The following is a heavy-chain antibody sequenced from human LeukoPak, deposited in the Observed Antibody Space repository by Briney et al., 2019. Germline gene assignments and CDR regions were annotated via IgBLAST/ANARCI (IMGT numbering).Heavy chain of an antibody. V-gene: IGHV1-69*04. D-gene: IGHD3-22*01. Sequence: SVKVSCKASGGTFSSYAISWVRQAPGQGLEWMGRLIPIFGIANYAQKFQGRVTITADKSTSTAYMELSSLRSEDTAVYYCARDTDDSSGYYGNFDYWGQGTLVTVSS. CDR1: GGTFSSYA. J-gene: IGHJ4*02. CDR3: ARDTDDSSGYYGNFDY. CDR2: LIPIFGIA.